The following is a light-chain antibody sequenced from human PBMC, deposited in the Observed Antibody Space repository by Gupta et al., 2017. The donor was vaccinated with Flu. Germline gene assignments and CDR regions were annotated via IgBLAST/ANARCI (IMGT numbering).Light chain of an antibody. CDR2: WAS. J-gene: IGKJ2*03. CDR1: QSVLHSPNNKNY. CDR3: QQYYRLYS. V-gene: IGKV4-1*01. Sequence: DIVMTQSPDSLSVSLGERATINCKSGQSVLHSPNNKNYLAWYQQKAGQPPKLLIYWASNRASGVTDRFSGRGEGTDFTLTSSRRQEEDGAGYCGQQYYRLYSFGQGTXLEIK.